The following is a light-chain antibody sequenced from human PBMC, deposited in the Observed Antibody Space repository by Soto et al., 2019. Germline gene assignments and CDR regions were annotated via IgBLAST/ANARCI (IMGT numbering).Light chain of an antibody. V-gene: IGKV3-20*01. CDR2: AAS. CDR3: QHYGCSPPWM. Sequence: EIVLTQTPGTLSLSPGERATLSCRASQSITSRHLAWYQVKPGQAPRLLIYAASSRATGITDRFSGSGSGTDFSLTIRRLEPEGFAVYLCQHYGCSPPWMFGQGTKVDIK. J-gene: IGKJ1*01. CDR1: QSITSRH.